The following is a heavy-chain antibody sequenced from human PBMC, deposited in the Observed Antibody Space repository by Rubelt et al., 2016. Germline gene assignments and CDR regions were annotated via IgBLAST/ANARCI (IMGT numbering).Heavy chain of an antibody. Sequence: LEWVTVISYDGSNEYYADSVKGRFTISRDTSKNPLYLQMNSLRAEDTALYYWARDRYGDYISDAFDIWGQGTMVTVSS. CDR3: ARDRYGDYISDAFDI. J-gene: IGHJ3*02. CDR2: ISYDGSNE. D-gene: IGHD4-17*01. V-gene: IGHV3-30*04.